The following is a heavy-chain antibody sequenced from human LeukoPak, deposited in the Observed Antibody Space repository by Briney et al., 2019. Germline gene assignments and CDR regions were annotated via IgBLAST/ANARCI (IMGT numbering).Heavy chain of an antibody. Sequence: SETLSLTCTVSGGSISSYYWSWIRQPPGKGLEWIGYIYYSGSTNYNPSLKSRVTISVDTSKSQFSLKLSSVTAADTAVYYCVAYYDTAFDIWDQGTMVTVSS. J-gene: IGHJ3*02. V-gene: IGHV4-59*01. CDR2: IYYSGST. D-gene: IGHD3-22*01. CDR1: GGSISSYY. CDR3: VAYYDTAFDI.